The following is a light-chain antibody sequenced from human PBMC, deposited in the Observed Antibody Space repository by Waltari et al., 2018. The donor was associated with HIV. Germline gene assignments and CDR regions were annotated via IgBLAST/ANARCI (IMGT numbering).Light chain of an antibody. Sequence: QSALTQPASVSGSPGQSITISCIGTSSDVGDYNYVSWYQQHPGKAPKVIIYEFSNRPSGFSDRFSGSKSGNTASLTISGLQAEDEADYYCSSYTTRAVSTYVFGTGTKVTVL. V-gene: IGLV2-14*01. CDR2: EFS. J-gene: IGLJ1*01. CDR3: SSYTTRAVSTYV. CDR1: SSDVGDYNY.